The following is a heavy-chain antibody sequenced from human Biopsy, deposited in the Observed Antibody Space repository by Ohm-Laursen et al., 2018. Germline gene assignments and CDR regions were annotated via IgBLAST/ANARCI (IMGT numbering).Heavy chain of an antibody. CDR3: AIDRVPRRGVMPVYYYGMDV. V-gene: IGHV4-61*01. CDR1: GGSVSSSNYY. J-gene: IGHJ6*02. D-gene: IGHD2-21*01. Sequence: SETLSLTCSVSGGSVSSSNYYWNWIRQTPGKGLEWIGFIYNTERTNYNPSLKSRVTISLDMSKNQFSLELSSVIPSDTAVYYCAIDRVPRRGVMPVYYYGMDVWGQGSTVTVSS. CDR2: IYNTERT.